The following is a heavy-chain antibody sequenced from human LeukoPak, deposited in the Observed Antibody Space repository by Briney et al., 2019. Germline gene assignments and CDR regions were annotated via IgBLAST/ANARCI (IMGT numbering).Heavy chain of an antibody. CDR2: ISGSGGST. V-gene: IGHV3-23*01. D-gene: IGHD3-22*01. Sequence: GGSLRLSCAASGFTFSSYTMSWVRQAPGKGLEWVSAISGSGGSTYYADSVKGRFTISRDNSKNTLYLQMNSLRAEDTAVYYCAKERITMIVVVITLDYWGQGTLVTVSS. J-gene: IGHJ4*02. CDR3: AKERITMIVVVITLDY. CDR1: GFTFSSYT.